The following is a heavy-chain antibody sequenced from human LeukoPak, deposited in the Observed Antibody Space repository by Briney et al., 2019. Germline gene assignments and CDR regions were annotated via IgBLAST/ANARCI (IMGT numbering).Heavy chain of an antibody. CDR3: TKYGSSWYFDY. CDR2: INTGNGNT. D-gene: IGHD6-13*01. CDR1: GYIFTSYA. J-gene: IGHJ4*02. V-gene: IGHV1-3*04. Sequence: ASVKVSCKASGYIFTSYAMHWVRQAPGQRLEWMGWINTGNGNTKYSQKFQGRVTITRDTSASTAYLELSSLRSEDTAVYYCTKYGSSWYFDYWGQGTLVTVSS.